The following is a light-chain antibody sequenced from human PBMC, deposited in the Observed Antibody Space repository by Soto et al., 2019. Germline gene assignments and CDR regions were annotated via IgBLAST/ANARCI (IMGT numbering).Light chain of an antibody. V-gene: IGLV2-14*01. CDR3: NSYAGTSTNWV. CDR1: SSDLSAYNY. J-gene: IGLJ3*02. Sequence: QSALTQPASVSVAPVQSITISCTGTSSDLSAYNYVSWYQQRPGKAPKLIIYDVTHRPPGVPNRFSGSKSGNTASLTISGLQAEDEADYYCNSYAGTSTNWVFAGGTKLPVL. CDR2: DVT.